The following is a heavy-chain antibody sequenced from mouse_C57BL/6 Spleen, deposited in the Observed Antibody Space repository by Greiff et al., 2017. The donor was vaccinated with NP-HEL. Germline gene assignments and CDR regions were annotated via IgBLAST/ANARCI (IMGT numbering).Heavy chain of an antibody. V-gene: IGHV1-50*01. CDR2: IDPSDSYT. Sequence: QVQLQQPGAELVKPGASVKLSCKASGYTFTSYWMQWVKQRPGQGLEWIGEIDPSDSYTNYNQKFKGKATLTVDTSSSTAYMQLSSLTSEDSAVYYCARRKSTTDYWGQGTTLTVSS. D-gene: IGHD1-1*01. CDR3: ARRKSTTDY. CDR1: GYTFTSYW. J-gene: IGHJ2*01.